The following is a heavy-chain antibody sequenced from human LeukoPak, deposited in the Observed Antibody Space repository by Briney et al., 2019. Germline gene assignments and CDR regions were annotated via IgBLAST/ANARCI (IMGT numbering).Heavy chain of an antibody. V-gene: IGHV4-4*07. Sequence: PSETLSLTCTVSGGSISSYYWSWIRQPAGKGLEWIGRIYTSGSTNYNPSLKSRVTISVDTSKNQFSLELSSVTAADTAVYYCVRVSPYYDILTGHRYYYYGMDVWGQGTTVTVSS. D-gene: IGHD3-9*01. J-gene: IGHJ6*02. CDR1: GGSISSYY. CDR2: IYTSGST. CDR3: VRVSPYYDILTGHRYYYYGMDV.